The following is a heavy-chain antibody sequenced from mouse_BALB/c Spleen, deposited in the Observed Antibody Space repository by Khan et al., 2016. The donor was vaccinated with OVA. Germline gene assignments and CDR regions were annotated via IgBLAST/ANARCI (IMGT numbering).Heavy chain of an antibody. V-gene: IGHV1S132*01. CDR3: AREEALYHFDH. CDR1: GYIFTSYW. D-gene: IGHD3-2*02. CDR2: IYPGTDNS. Sequence: QIQLVQSGAELVRPGASVKLSCKTSGYIFTSYWIHWVKQRSGQGLEWIARIYPGTDNSYYNEKFKDKATLTADKSSSTAYMQLSSLKSEDSDVYCAREEALYHFDHWGQGTTLTVSS. J-gene: IGHJ2*01.